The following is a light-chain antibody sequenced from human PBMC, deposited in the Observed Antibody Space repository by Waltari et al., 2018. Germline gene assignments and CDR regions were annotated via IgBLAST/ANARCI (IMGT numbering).Light chain of an antibody. CDR2: RDT. CDR1: KLEDKF. J-gene: IGLJ3*02. CDR3: QAWDSSSVV. Sequence: SYEVTQPPSVSVSPGQTATIACSGDKLEDKFTAWFQQRPGQSPVLIIYRDTKLPPGIPERFLGSNSGNTATLTISGTQAMDEGDYYCQAWDSSSVVFGGGTKLTVL. V-gene: IGLV3-1*01.